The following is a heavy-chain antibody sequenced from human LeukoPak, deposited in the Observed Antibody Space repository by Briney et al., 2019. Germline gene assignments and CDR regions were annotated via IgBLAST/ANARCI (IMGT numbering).Heavy chain of an antibody. CDR2: IIPIFGTA. V-gene: IGHV1-69*05. CDR3: ARDGGIAAAGLY. CDR1: GGTFSSYA. Sequence: GSSVKVSCKASGGTFSSYAISWVRQAPEQGLEWMGGIIPIFGTANYAQKFQGRVTITTDESTSTAYMELSSLRSEDTAVYYCARDGGIAAAGLYWGQGTLVTVSS. J-gene: IGHJ4*02. D-gene: IGHD6-13*01.